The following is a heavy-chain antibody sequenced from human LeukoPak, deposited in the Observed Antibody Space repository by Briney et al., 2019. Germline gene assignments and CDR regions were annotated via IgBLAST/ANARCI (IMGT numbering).Heavy chain of an antibody. Sequence: SETLSLTCTVSGYSISSGYFWGWIRQPPGKGLEWIGNIYHSGSTNYNPSLKSRVTISVDTSKNQFSLKLSSVTAADTAVYYCARGAVVVAARFFDYWGQGTLVTVSS. CDR2: IYHSGST. D-gene: IGHD2-15*01. CDR3: ARGAVVVAARFFDY. J-gene: IGHJ4*02. V-gene: IGHV4-38-2*02. CDR1: GYSISSGYF.